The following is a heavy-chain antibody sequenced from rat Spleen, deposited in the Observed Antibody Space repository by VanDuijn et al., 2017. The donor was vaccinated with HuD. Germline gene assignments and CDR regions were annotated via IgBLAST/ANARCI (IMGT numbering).Heavy chain of an antibody. Sequence: EVQLVESGGDLVQPGRSMKLSCAASGFTFSTYDMAWVRQAPTKGPEWVASISFDGSTTYYRDSVKGRFTISRDNTKSTLYLQMNSLRSEDTATYYCTTENYWFAYWGQGTLVTVSS. J-gene: IGHJ3*01. V-gene: IGHV5-20*01. CDR3: TTENYWFAY. CDR2: ISFDGSTT. CDR1: GFTFSTYD. D-gene: IGHD1-10*01.